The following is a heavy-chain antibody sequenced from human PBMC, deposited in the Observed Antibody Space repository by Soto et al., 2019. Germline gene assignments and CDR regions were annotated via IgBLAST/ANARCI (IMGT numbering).Heavy chain of an antibody. V-gene: IGHV4-59*01. CDR3: AKDSGVEYSSSSWFDP. Sequence: SETLSLTCSVSGGSIATYYWSWVRQPPGKGLEWIGYIYNSVNTLYNPSLKSRVTISVDTSKNQFSLQLSSVTAADTAVYYCAKDSGVEYSSSSWFDPWGQATLVTVSS. J-gene: IGHJ5*02. D-gene: IGHD6-6*01. CDR1: GGSIATYY. CDR2: IYNSVNT.